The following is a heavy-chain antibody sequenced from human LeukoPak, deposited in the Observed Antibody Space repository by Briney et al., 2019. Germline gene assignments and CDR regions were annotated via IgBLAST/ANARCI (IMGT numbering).Heavy chain of an antibody. CDR2: INPSGGST. Sequence: ASVKDSCKASGYTFTSYYMHWVRQAPGQGLEWMGIINPSGGSTSYAQKFQGRVTMTRDMSTSTVYMELSSLRSEDTAVYYCARDRVRQSSGYYHYYYYYMDVWGKGTTVTVSS. CDR3: ARDRVRQSSGYYHYYYYYMDV. J-gene: IGHJ6*03. D-gene: IGHD3-22*01. V-gene: IGHV1-46*01. CDR1: GYTFTSYY.